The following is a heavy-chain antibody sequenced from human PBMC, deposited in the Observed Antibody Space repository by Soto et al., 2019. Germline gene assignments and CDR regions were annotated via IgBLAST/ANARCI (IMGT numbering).Heavy chain of an antibody. V-gene: IGHV1-69*04. Sequence: VASVKVSCKSSGDTFISYAISWVRQAPGQGLEWMGRIIPILGIANYAQKFQGRVTITADKSTSTAYMELSSLRSEDTAVYYCARREDALLWFGEFPGDAFDIWGQGTMVTVSS. CDR1: GDTFISYA. CDR3: ARREDALLWFGEFPGDAFDI. CDR2: IIPILGIA. D-gene: IGHD3-10*01. J-gene: IGHJ3*02.